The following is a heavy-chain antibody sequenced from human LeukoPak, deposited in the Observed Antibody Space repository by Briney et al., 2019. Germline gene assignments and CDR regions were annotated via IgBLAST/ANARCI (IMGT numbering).Heavy chain of an antibody. J-gene: IGHJ4*02. CDR2: ISSSSSYI. CDR3: ARDPGTEKYYFDY. Sequence: GGSLRLSCAASGFTFSSYSMNWVRQAPGKGLEWVSSISSSSSYIYYADSVKGRFTISRDNAKNSLYLQMNSLRAEDTAVYYCARDPGTEKYYFDYWGQGTLVTVSS. V-gene: IGHV3-21*01. CDR1: GFTFSSYS. D-gene: IGHD1-1*01.